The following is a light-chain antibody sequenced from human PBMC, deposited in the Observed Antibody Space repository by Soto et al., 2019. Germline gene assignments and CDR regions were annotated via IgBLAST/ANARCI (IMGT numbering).Light chain of an antibody. J-gene: IGKJ5*01. V-gene: IGKV1D-12*01. Sequence: DLQVTQSPPPESASVGHRLTTASRASQDIAGYLAWYQHKPGRTPELLIHGASRLQSGVPARFSGSGSGTDFTLSINSLQPEDFATYYCQQAYSFPITFGQGTRLEIK. CDR3: QQAYSFPIT. CDR2: GAS. CDR1: QDIAGY.